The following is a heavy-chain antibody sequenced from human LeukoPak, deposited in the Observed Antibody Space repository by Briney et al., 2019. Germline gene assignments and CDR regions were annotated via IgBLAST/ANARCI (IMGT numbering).Heavy chain of an antibody. CDR2: INHSGST. Sequence: SETLSLTCAVNGGSFSRYYWSWIRQPPGKGLEWIGEINHSGSTNYNPSLKSRVTISVDTSKNQFSLKLSSVTAADTAVYYCARGAGFLKTNWFDPWGQGTLVTVSS. CDR3: ARGAGFLKTNWFDP. D-gene: IGHD2/OR15-2a*01. V-gene: IGHV4-34*01. J-gene: IGHJ5*02. CDR1: GGSFSRYY.